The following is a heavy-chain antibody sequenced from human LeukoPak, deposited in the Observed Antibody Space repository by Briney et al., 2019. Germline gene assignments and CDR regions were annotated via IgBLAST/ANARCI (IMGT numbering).Heavy chain of an antibody. J-gene: IGHJ4*02. CDR2: IRSKANSYAT. CDR1: GFTFSGSA. D-gene: IGHD4-17*01. CDR3: TRLVYYGDGFDY. Sequence: GGSLRLSCAASGFTFSGSAMHWVRQASGKGLEWVGRIRSKANSYATAYAASVKGRFTITRDDSKNTAYLQMNSLKTEDTAVYYCTRLVYYGDGFDYWGQGTLVTVSS. V-gene: IGHV3-73*01.